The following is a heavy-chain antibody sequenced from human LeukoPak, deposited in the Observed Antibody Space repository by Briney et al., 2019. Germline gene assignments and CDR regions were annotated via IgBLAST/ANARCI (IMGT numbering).Heavy chain of an antibody. D-gene: IGHD6-19*01. CDR1: GFTFSTYA. CDR2: ISGSGGST. V-gene: IGHV3-23*01. Sequence: PGGSLRLSCAAPGFTFSTYAMSWVRQAPGKGLEWVSAISGSGGSTYYADSVKGRFTVSRDNSKNTLYLQMNSLRAEDTAVYYCAKRHGYSSGWFYFDCWGQGTLVTVSS. CDR3: AKRHGYSSGWFYFDC. J-gene: IGHJ4*02.